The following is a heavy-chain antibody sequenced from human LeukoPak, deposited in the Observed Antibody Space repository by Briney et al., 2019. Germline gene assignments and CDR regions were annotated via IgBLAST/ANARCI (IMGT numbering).Heavy chain of an antibody. CDR2: ISAYNGNT. CDR3: ARRGVGAVRNNWFDP. V-gene: IGHV1-18*01. D-gene: IGHD1-26*01. CDR1: GYTFTSYG. Sequence: ASVKVSCKASGYTFTSYGISWVRQAPGQGLEWMGWISAYNGNTNYAQKLQGRVTMTTDTSTSTAYMELRSLRSDDTAVYYCARRGVGAVRNNWFDPWGQGTLVTVSS. J-gene: IGHJ5*02.